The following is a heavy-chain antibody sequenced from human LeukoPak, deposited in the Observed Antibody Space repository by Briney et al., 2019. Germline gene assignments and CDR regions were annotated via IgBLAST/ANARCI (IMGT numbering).Heavy chain of an antibody. D-gene: IGHD6-6*01. J-gene: IGHJ4*02. CDR1: GFTFSSYG. V-gene: IGHV3-30*02. CDR2: IRYDGSNK. CDR3: AEVYSSSSSFDY. Sequence: GGSLRLSCAASGFTFSSYGMHWVRQAPGKGLEWVAFIRYDGSNKYYADSVKGRFTISRDNSKNTLYLQMNSLRAEDTAVYYCAEVYSSSSSFDYWGQGTLVTVSS.